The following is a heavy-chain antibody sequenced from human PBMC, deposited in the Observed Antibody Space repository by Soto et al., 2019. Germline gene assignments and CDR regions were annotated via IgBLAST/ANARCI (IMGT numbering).Heavy chain of an antibody. CDR1: GYTFTSYG. V-gene: IGHV1-18*01. CDR2: ISAYNGNT. J-gene: IGHJ4*02. D-gene: IGHD5-12*01. CDR3: ARSGGYDADY. Sequence: QVQRVQSGAEVKKPGASVKVSCKASGYTFTSYGLSWVRQAPGQGLEWMGWISAYNGNTNYAQKLQGRATMTTDTSTSTAYTALRSLRSYDTAVYYSARSGGYDADYWGQGTLVTVSS.